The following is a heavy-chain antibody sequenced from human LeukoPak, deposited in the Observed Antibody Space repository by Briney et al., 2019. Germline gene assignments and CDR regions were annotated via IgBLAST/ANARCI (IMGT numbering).Heavy chain of an antibody. D-gene: IGHD6-19*01. V-gene: IGHV4-59*01. CDR1: GGSISSYY. CDR2: IYYSGST. Sequence: PSETLSLTCTVSGGSISSYYWSWIRQPPGKGLEWIGYIYYSGSTNYNPSLKSRVTISVDTSKNQFSLKLSSVTAADTAVYYCARVVYSSGWIPYYFDCWGQGTLVTVSS. CDR3: ARVVYSSGWIPYYFDC. J-gene: IGHJ4*02.